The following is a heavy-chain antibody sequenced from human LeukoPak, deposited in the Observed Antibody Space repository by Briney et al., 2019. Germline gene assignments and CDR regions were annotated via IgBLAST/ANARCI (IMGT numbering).Heavy chain of an antibody. CDR2: ISAYNGNT. V-gene: IGHV1-18*01. J-gene: IGHJ4*02. CDR1: GYTFTSYG. Sequence: ASVKVSCKASGYTFTSYGISWVRQAPGQGLEWMGWISAYNGNTNYAQKLQGRVTMTTDTSTSTAYMELRSLRSDDTAVYCCARDRGRGYSGYAGYWGQGTLVTVSS. CDR3: ARDRGRGYSGYAGY. D-gene: IGHD5-12*01.